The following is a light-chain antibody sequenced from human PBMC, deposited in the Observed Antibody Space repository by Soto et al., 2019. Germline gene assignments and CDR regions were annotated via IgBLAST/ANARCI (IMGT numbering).Light chain of an antibody. Sequence: QSVLTQPPSVSAAPGQKVTISCCGSSYNIGGNSVSWYQQLPGTAPKLLIYDDNKRPSGIPDRFSGSKSGTSATLGITGFQTGDEADYYCGSWDSSLSAYVFGTGTKVTVL. CDR2: DDN. CDR3: GSWDSSLSAYV. CDR1: SYNIGGNS. V-gene: IGLV1-51*01. J-gene: IGLJ1*01.